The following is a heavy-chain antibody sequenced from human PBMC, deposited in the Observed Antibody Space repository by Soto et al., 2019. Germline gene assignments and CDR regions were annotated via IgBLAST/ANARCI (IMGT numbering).Heavy chain of an antibody. CDR3: ARDPPNYYYDSSGYDFDY. CDR2: ISYDGSNK. V-gene: IGHV3-30-3*01. J-gene: IGHJ4*02. CDR1: GFTFSFYA. Sequence: QVQLVESGGGVVQPGRSLRLSCAASGFTFSFYAMHWVRQAPGKGLEWVAVISYDGSNKYYADSVKGRFTISRDSSKNTYLHMNSLRAEDTAVYYCARDPPNYYYDSSGYDFDYWGQGTLVTVSS. D-gene: IGHD3-22*01.